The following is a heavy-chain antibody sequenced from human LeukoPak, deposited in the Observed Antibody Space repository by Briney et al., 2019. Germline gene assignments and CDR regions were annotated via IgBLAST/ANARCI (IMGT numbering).Heavy chain of an antibody. Sequence: GGSLRLSCAASGFTFSSYWMSWVRQAPGKGLEWVANIKEDGSEKYYVDSVKGRFTISRDNANNSLYLQMNSLRVEDTAVYYCAPPGWEVATIGGGYWGQGTLVTVSS. CDR2: IKEDGSEK. CDR1: GFTFSSYW. D-gene: IGHD5-24*01. V-gene: IGHV3-7*01. J-gene: IGHJ4*02. CDR3: APPGWEVATIGGGY.